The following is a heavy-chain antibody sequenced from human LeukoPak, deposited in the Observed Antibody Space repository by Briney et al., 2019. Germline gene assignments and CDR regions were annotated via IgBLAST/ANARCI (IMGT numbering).Heavy chain of an antibody. CDR2: ISGSGGST. CDR1: GFTFSSYG. J-gene: IGHJ4*02. D-gene: IGHD1-26*01. Sequence: PGRSLRLSCAASGFTFSSYGMHWVRQAPGKGLEWVSAISGSGGSTYYADSVKGRFTISRDNSKNTLYLQMNSLRAEDTAVYYCAKEGGSGSDYSTRVRFDYWGQGTLVTVSS. CDR3: AKEGGSGSDYSTRVRFDY. V-gene: IGHV3-23*01.